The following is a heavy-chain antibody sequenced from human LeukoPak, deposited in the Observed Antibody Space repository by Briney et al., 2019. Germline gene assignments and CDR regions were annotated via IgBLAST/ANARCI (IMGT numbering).Heavy chain of an antibody. Sequence: GGSLRLSCTTSGFTFGDFPMTWVRQAPGKGLEWVGYIRAKAYGGTTEYTASVKGRFIISRDDPTRIAYLQMSSLRPEDTAVYYCTRGSGRYEYWGQGTPVIVSS. CDR3: TRGSGRYEY. D-gene: IGHD1-26*01. CDR1: GFTFGDFP. J-gene: IGHJ4*02. V-gene: IGHV3-49*04. CDR2: IRAKAYGGTT.